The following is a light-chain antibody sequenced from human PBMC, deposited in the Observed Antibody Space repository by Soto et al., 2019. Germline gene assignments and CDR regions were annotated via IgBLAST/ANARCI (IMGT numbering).Light chain of an antibody. CDR2: DAS. Sequence: EIVLTQSPATLSLSPGERATLSCGASQSLSSSYLAWYQHKPGLAPRLLIYDASTRATGIPDRFSGSGSGTDFTLTISRLEPEDFAVYYCQQYGTSFGGGTKVEIK. CDR3: QQYGTS. J-gene: IGKJ4*01. CDR1: QSLSSSY. V-gene: IGKV3D-20*01.